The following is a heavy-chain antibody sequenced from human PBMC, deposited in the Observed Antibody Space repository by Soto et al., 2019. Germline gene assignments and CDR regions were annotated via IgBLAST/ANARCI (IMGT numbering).Heavy chain of an antibody. CDR1: GFTFSSYG. CDR2: ISYDGSNK. D-gene: IGHD2-2*01. CDR3: AKDSDRYCSSTSCYGGHFDY. Sequence: VQLVESGGGVVQPGRSLRLSCAASGFTFSSYGMHWVRQAPGKGLEWVAVISYDGSNKYYADSVKGRFTISRDNSKNTLYLQMNSLRAEDTAVYYCAKDSDRYCSSTSCYGGHFDYWGQGTLVTVSS. J-gene: IGHJ4*02. V-gene: IGHV3-30*18.